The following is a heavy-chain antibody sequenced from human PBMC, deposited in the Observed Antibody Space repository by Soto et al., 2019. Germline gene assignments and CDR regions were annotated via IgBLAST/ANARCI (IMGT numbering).Heavy chain of an antibody. V-gene: IGHV4-31*03. CDR1: GGSISSGGYY. CDR3: ARSGYSYGPNPLLY. Sequence: QVQLQESGPGLVKPSQTLSLTCTVSGGSISSGGYYWSWIRQHPGKALEWIGYIYYSGSTYYHPSLKSRVTVSVDPSKNPFSLKLSSVTAADTAVYYCARSGYSYGPNPLLYWGQGTLVTVSS. D-gene: IGHD5-18*01. J-gene: IGHJ4*02. CDR2: IYYSGST.